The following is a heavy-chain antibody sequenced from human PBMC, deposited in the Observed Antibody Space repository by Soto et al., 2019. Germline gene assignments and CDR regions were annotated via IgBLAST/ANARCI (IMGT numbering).Heavy chain of an antibody. D-gene: IGHD3-3*01. CDR2: IHYGGSD. J-gene: IGHJ5*02. CDR3: ARDAGVLGVSTWFDP. V-gene: IGHV4-59*11. Sequence: QVQLQESGPGLVKPSETLSLTCTVSAGSMNSHLWSWFRQPPGKGLEWIGDIHYGGSDRGNPSLQSRLTISMDMSRSQFSLKLASVTAADTAVYYCARDAGVLGVSTWFDPWGQGTLVTVAS. CDR1: AGSMNSHL.